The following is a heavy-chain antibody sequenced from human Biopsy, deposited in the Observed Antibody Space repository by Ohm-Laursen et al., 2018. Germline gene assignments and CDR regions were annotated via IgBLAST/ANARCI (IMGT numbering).Heavy chain of an antibody. Sequence: LSLTCAASEFIFSRFWMYWVRQAPGKGLVWVSRINSDGSSTNYADAVKGRFTISRDNAKNTVFLQMNSLRAEDTAVYYCTRAEAGSGSLLYFDYWGQGTLVTVSS. CDR1: EFIFSRFW. CDR2: INSDGSST. CDR3: TRAEAGSGSLLYFDY. J-gene: IGHJ4*02. D-gene: IGHD3-10*01. V-gene: IGHV3-74*01.